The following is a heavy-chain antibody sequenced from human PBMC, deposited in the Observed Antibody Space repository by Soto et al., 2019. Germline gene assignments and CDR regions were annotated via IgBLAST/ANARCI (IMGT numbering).Heavy chain of an antibody. Sequence: QVQLVESGGGVVQPGRSLRLSCAASGFTFSSYGMHWVRQAPGKGLEWVAVISYDGSNKYYADSVKGRFPISRANSKNTLDLQMNSRRAEDTAVCYCAKGDQLTYYYDSSGFGGAFDIWGQGTMVTVSS. V-gene: IGHV3-30*18. CDR2: ISYDGSNK. CDR1: GFTFSSYG. CDR3: AKGDQLTYYYDSSGFGGAFDI. J-gene: IGHJ3*02. D-gene: IGHD3-22*01.